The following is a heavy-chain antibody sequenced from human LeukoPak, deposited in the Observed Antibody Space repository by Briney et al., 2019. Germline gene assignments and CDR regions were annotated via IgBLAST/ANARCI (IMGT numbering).Heavy chain of an antibody. CDR3: ARGIAVADFDAFDI. CDR2: ISYSGST. J-gene: IGHJ3*02. Sequence: SETLSLTCTVSGGSISSSSYYWGWIRQPPGKGLEWLGSISYSGSTYYNPSLKSRVTISVDTSKNQFSLKLSSVTAADTAVYYCARGIAVADFDAFDIWGQGTMVTVSS. CDR1: GGSISSSSYY. V-gene: IGHV4-39*07. D-gene: IGHD6-19*01.